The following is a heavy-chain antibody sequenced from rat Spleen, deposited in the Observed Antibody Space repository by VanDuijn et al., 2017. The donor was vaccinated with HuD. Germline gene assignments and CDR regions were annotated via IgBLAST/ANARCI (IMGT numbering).Heavy chain of an antibody. V-gene: IGHV5-22*01. D-gene: IGHD1-2*01. CDR1: GFTFSDYY. CDR3: TRDRTIHYYSSYMDVMDA. J-gene: IGHJ4*01. CDR2: ISYEGSST. Sequence: EVQLVESGGGLVQPGRSLKLSCAASGFTFSDYYMAWVRQAPKKGLEWVASISYEGSSTYYGDSVKGRFTISRDNAKSTLYLQMNSLRSEDTATYYCTRDRTIHYYSSYMDVMDAWGQGASVTVSS.